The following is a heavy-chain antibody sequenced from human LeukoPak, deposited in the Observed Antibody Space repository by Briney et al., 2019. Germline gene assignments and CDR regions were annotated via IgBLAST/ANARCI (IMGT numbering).Heavy chain of an antibody. J-gene: IGHJ3*02. CDR3: ARDGDSSGYYAAFDI. CDR1: GFTFSTHE. V-gene: IGHV3-48*03. Sequence: GGSLRLSCAASGFTFSTHEMNWVRQAPGKGLEWVSYITRSGTTIYYADSVKGRFTISRDNAKNSLYLQMNSLRDEDTAVYYCARDGDSSGYYAAFDIWGQGTMVTVSS. CDR2: ITRSGTTI. D-gene: IGHD3-22*01.